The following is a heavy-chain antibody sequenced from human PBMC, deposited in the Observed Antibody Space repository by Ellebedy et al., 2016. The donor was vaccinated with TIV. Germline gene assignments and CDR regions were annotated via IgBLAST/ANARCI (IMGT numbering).Heavy chain of an antibody. J-gene: IGHJ5*02. CDR1: GYSFTSYW. CDR2: IDPSDSYT. Sequence: GESLKISXKGSGYSFTSYWISWVRQMPGKGLEWMGRIDPSDSYTNYSPSFQGHVTISADKSISTAYLQWSSLKASDTAMYYCAGGSGSYYTLFGFDPWGQGTLVTVSS. CDR3: AGGSGSYYTLFGFDP. D-gene: IGHD3-10*01. V-gene: IGHV5-10-1*01.